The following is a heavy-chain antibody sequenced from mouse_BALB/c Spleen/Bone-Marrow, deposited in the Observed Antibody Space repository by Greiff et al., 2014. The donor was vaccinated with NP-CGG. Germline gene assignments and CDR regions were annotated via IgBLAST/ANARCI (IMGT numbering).Heavy chain of an antibody. CDR2: INPDSSTI. J-gene: IGHJ3*01. Sequence: VQLKESGGGLVQPGGSLKLSCAASGFDFSRYWMSWVRQAPGKGLEWIGGINPDSSTINYTPSLKDKFIISRDNAKNTLYLQMSKVRSEDTALYYCSRLSYYGRFAYWGQGTLVTVSA. V-gene: IGHV4-1*02. CDR1: GFDFSRYW. D-gene: IGHD1-1*01. CDR3: SRLSYYGRFAY.